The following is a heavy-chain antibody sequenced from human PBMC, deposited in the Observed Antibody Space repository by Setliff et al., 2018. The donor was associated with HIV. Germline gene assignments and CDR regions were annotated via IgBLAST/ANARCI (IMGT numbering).Heavy chain of an antibody. J-gene: IGHJ4*02. CDR3: ARVETTVTSRLDY. V-gene: IGHV4-38-2*01. CDR1: GYSIRSGYY. Sequence: SETLSLTCAVSGYSIRSGYYWGWIRQSPGKGLEWIGSIYQSGTTYYNPALKSRVTISVDTSKNQFSLRLTSVTAADTAVYFCARVETTVTSRLDYWGQGTLVTVSS. CDR2: IYQSGTT. D-gene: IGHD4-17*01.